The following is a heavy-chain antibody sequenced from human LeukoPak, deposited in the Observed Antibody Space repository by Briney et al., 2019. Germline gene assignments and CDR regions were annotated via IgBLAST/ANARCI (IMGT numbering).Heavy chain of an antibody. Sequence: GGSLKLSCAASGFTFNNYAMSWVRQAPGKGLEWVSAISSNGGSTYYADSVKGRFTISRDNSKNTLFLQMNSLRAEDTAVYYCAKSYYGSRSYGYRTFDYWGQGTLVTVSS. D-gene: IGHD3-10*01. CDR2: ISSNGGST. V-gene: IGHV3-23*01. J-gene: IGHJ4*02. CDR3: AKSYYGSRSYGYRTFDY. CDR1: GFTFNNYA.